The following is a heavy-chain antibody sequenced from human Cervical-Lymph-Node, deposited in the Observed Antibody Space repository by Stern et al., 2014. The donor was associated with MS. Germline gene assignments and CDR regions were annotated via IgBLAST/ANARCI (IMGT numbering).Heavy chain of an antibody. J-gene: IGHJ5*02. CDR1: GGTFSKFP. CDR2: IFPVFVTP. CDR3: ALSSETSDRWYSLGYDL. Sequence: QVQLAQSGAEVTKTGSSVKVSCKASGGTFSKFPSSWVRQAPGQGLEWMVGIFPVFVTPTYAQEFRGRVTITADVSTSTVYMELSSLRSDDTAVYYCALSSETSDRWYSLGYDLWGQGTLVTVSS. D-gene: IGHD6-13*01. V-gene: IGHV1-69*01.